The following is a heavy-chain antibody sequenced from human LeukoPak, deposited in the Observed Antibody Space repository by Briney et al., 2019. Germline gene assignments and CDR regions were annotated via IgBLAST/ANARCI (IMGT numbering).Heavy chain of an antibody. V-gene: IGHV4-34*01. CDR3: ARGEGNDYVWGSFYYYLDV. CDR1: GESFNGFY. CDR2: XXXIGHT. Sequence: PSETLSLTCAVNGESFNGFYWXXXRQSPGKGXXXXXEXXXIGHTNYNASLKSRVTISLDTSQKQFSLKLTSVTAADTAVYYCARGEGNDYVWGSFYYYLDVWGKGTAVTVSS. D-gene: IGHD3-16*01. J-gene: IGHJ6*03.